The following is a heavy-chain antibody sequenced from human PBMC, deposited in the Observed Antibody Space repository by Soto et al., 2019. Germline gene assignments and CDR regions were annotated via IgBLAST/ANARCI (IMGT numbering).Heavy chain of an antibody. CDR2: IWYDGSNK. CDR1: GFTFSSXX. CDR3: ARDYDWGSSYPAAAGPFDY. J-gene: IGHJ4*02. D-gene: IGHD6-13*01. V-gene: IGHV3-33*01. Sequence: QVQLVESGGGVVQPGRSLRLSCAASGFTFSSXXMHWVRQAPGKGLXWVAVIWYDGSNKYYADSVKGRFTISRDNSKNTLYLQMNSLRAEDTAVYYCARDYDWGSSYPAAAGPFDYWGQGTLVTVSS.